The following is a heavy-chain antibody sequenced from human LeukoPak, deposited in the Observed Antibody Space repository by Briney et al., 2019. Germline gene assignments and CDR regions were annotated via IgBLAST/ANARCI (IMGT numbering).Heavy chain of an antibody. Sequence: GGSLRLSCAASGFTFSSYGMHWVRQAPGKGLEWVAVISYDGSNKYYADSVKGRFTISRDNSKNTLCPQMNSLRAEDTAVYYCAKDSLSSSGWYPYFDYWGQGTLVTVSS. CDR3: AKDSLSSSGWYPYFDY. D-gene: IGHD6-19*01. CDR1: GFTFSSYG. J-gene: IGHJ4*02. V-gene: IGHV3-30*18. CDR2: ISYDGSNK.